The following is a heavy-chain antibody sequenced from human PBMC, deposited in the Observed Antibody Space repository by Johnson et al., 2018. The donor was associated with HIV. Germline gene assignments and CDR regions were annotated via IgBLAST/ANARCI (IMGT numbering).Heavy chain of an antibody. V-gene: IGHV3-66*02. CDR1: GFTVSSNY. CDR3: ARVRVGAFDI. J-gene: IGHJ3*02. Sequence: VQLVESGGGVVRPGGSLRLSCAASGFTVSSNYMSWVRQAPGKGLEWVSVIYSGGSTYYADSVKGRFTISRDNSKNTLHLQMSSLRPEDTAVYYCARVRVGAFDIWGQGTMVTVSS. CDR2: IYSGGST. D-gene: IGHD1-26*01.